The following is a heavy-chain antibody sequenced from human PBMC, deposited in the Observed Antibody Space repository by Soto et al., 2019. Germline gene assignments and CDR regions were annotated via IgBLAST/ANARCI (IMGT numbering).Heavy chain of an antibody. CDR3: AFFSGYSYGHHFDY. D-gene: IGHD5-18*01. V-gene: IGHV4-59*08. CDR2: IYYSGST. J-gene: IGHJ4*02. CDR1: GGSISSDY. Sequence: SETLSLTCTVSGGSISSDYWSWIRQPPGKGLEWIGYIYYSGSTNYNPSLKSRVTISVDTSKNQFSLKLSSVTAADTAVYYCAFFSGYSYGHHFDYWGQGTLVTVSS.